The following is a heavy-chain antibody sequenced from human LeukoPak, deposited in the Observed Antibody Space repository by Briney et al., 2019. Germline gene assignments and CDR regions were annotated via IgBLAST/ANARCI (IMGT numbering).Heavy chain of an antibody. CDR2: ISYDGSNK. Sequence: GGSLRLSCVASRFTFSSYAMHWVRQAPGKGLEWVAVISYDGSNKYYADSVKGRFTISRDNSKNTLYLQMNSLRAEDTAVYYCARGDTAMVPLDYWGQGTLVTVSS. V-gene: IGHV3-30*04. CDR3: ARGDTAMVPLDY. CDR1: RFTFSSYA. D-gene: IGHD5-18*01. J-gene: IGHJ4*02.